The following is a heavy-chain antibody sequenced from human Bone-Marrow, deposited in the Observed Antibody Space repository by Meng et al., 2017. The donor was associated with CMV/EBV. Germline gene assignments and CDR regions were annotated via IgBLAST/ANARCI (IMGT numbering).Heavy chain of an antibody. CDR1: GGSWRGYY. V-gene: IGHV4-34*01. Sequence: GGAGLLEAAESRGVTCAGYGGSWRGYYWSWIRQPPGKGLEWIGEINHSGSTNYNPSLKSRVTISVDTSKNQFSLKLSSVTAADTAVYYCARGGWSSSGRKGLGRPWYYWGQGTLVTVSS. J-gene: IGHJ4*02. CDR2: INHSGST. D-gene: IGHD6-19*01. CDR3: ARGGWSSSGRKGLGRPWYY.